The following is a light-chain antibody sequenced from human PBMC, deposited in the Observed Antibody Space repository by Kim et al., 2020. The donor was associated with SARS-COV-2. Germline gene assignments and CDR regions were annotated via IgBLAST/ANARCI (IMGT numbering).Light chain of an antibody. CDR1: SSNIGSNY. J-gene: IGLJ2*01. V-gene: IGLV1-47*01. Sequence: GQKVTISCSGSSSNIGSNYVYWYQQLPGTAPKLLIYGNNQRPSGVPDRFSGSKSGTSASLGISGLQSEDEADYYCATWDGSLSGVVFGGGTQLTVL. CDR3: ATWDGSLSGVV. CDR2: GNN.